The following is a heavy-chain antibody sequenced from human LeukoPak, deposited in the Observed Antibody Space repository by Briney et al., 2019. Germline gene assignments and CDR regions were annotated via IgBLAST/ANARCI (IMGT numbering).Heavy chain of an antibody. V-gene: IGHV4-39*02. CDR3: ARDHNWNDVDWFDP. CDR2: IYYSGST. D-gene: IGHD1-1*01. Sequence: KPSETLSLTCTVSGGSITTSSYDWGWIRQPPGKGLEWIGSIYYSGSTYYKPSLNSRVTISVDTSKDQFSLRLSSVTAADTAVYYCARDHNWNDVDWFDPWGQGTLVTVSS. J-gene: IGHJ5*02. CDR1: GGSITTSSYD.